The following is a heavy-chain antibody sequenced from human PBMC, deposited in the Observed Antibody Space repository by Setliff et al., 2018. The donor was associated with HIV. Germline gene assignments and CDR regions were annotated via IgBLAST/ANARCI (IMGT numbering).Heavy chain of an antibody. V-gene: IGHV3-49*04. CDR1: GFNFGDYG. Sequence: GGSLRLSCTTSGFNFGDYGMSWVRQAPGKGLEWVSFIRNKDYGETTEYAASVKGRFTISRDDSNSIAYLQMSSLTTEDTAVYYCGVGALYYYYGMDVWGQGTTVTVSS. CDR2: IRNKDYGETT. D-gene: IGHD3-16*02. J-gene: IGHJ6*02. CDR3: GVGALYYYYGMDV.